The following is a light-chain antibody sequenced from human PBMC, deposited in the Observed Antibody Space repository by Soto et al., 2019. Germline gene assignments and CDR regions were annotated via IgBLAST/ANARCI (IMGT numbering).Light chain of an antibody. CDR3: SSYAGGNKMV. Sequence: QSVLTQPPSASGSPGESVTMSCSGTSRDVGGYVYVSWFQQHPGKAPKLIIFEVNKRPSGVPDRFSGSRSGNTASLTVSGLQLEDEADYYCSSYAGGNKMVFGGGTKLTVL. J-gene: IGLJ2*01. CDR2: EVN. CDR1: SRDVGGYVY. V-gene: IGLV2-8*01.